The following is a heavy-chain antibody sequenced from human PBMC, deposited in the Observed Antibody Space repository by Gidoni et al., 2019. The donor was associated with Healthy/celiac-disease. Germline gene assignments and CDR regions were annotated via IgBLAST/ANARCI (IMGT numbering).Heavy chain of an antibody. J-gene: IGHJ6*03. Sequence: EVQLLESGGGLVQPGGSLRLSCAASGFTFRSYAMSWVRQAPGKGLEWVSAISGSGGSTYYADSVKGRFTISRDNSKNTLYLQMNSLRAEDTAVYYCAKSDSDIVVVPAATGDYYYYYYMDVWGKGTTVTVSS. CDR2: ISGSGGST. CDR1: GFTFRSYA. CDR3: AKSDSDIVVVPAATGDYYYYYYMDV. V-gene: IGHV3-23*01. D-gene: IGHD2-2*01.